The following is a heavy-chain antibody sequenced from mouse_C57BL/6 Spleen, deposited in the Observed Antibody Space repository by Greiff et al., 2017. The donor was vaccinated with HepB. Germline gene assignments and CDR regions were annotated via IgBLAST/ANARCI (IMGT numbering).Heavy chain of an antibody. CDR2: ISSGSSTI. J-gene: IGHJ4*01. CDR1: GFTFSDYG. V-gene: IGHV5-17*01. Sequence: EVKLVESGGGLVKPGGSLKLSCAASGFTFSDYGMHWVRQAPEKGLEWVAYISSGSSTIYYADTVKGRFTITRDNAKNTLFLQMTSLRSEDTAMYYWARDSLYAMDYWGQGTSVTVSS. CDR3: ARDSLYAMDY.